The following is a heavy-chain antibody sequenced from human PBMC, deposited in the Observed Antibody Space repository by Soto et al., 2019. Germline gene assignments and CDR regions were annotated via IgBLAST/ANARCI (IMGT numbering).Heavy chain of an antibody. V-gene: IGHV3-74*03. CDR1: GFTFSSYW. CDR2: INSDGSST. D-gene: IGHD2-2*01. J-gene: IGHJ4*02. Sequence: EVQLVESGGGLVQPGASLRLSCAASGFTFSSYWMHWVRQAPGKGLVWVSRINSDGSSTTYADSVKGRFTISRDNAKNTLYLQMNSLRAEDTAVYYCARVETCSSTSCYSVFDYWGQGTLVTVSS. CDR3: ARVETCSSTSCYSVFDY.